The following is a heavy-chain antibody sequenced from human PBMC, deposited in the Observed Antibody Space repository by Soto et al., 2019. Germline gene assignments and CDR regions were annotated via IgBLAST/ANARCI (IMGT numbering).Heavy chain of an antibody. Sequence: GGSLRLSCAASGFTFSSYSMNWVRQAPGKGLEWVSYISSSSSTIYYADSVKGRFTISRDNAKNSLYRQMNSLRAEDTAVYYCARGDYSYNYYMDVWGKGTTVTVSS. CDR2: ISSSSSTI. V-gene: IGHV3-48*01. J-gene: IGHJ6*03. CDR3: ARGDYSYNYYMDV. CDR1: GFTFSSYS. D-gene: IGHD4-4*01.